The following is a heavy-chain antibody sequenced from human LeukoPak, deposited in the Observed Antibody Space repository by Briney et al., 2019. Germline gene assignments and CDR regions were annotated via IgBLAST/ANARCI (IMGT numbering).Heavy chain of an antibody. V-gene: IGHV3-23*01. D-gene: IGHD3-16*02. CDR1: GFTFSSYD. CDR2: ISGSGIST. CDR3: AKDSAPRLGELSLYSDY. J-gene: IGHJ4*02. Sequence: PGGSLRLSCAASGFTFSSYDMSWVRQAPGKGLEWVSSISGSGISTYYADSVKGRFTISRDNSKNTLYLQMNSLRAEDTAVYYCAKDSAPRLGELSLYSDYWGQGTLVTVSS.